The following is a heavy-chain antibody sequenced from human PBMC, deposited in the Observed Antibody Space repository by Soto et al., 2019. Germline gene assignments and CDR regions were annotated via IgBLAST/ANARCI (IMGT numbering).Heavy chain of an antibody. CDR1: GGSISSRTFW. CDR2: MYYSGSS. Sequence: QLQLQESGPGLVKPSETLSLTCSVSGGSISSRTFWWAWIRQPPGKGLEWIGDMYYSGSSYSSPSLKSRVTLSVDTSKNQLTLKLNSVTAADTAVYYCARHPRDDYNYGGSGIFDYWGQGTLVTVSS. V-gene: IGHV4-39*01. J-gene: IGHJ4*02. CDR3: ARHPRDDYNYGGSGIFDY. D-gene: IGHD4-4*01.